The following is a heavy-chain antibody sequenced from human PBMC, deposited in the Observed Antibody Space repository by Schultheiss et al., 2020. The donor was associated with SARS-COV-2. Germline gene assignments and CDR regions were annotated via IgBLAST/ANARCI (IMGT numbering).Heavy chain of an antibody. D-gene: IGHD4-17*01. V-gene: IGHV4-59*05. CDR1: GGSIRSYY. CDR2: IYYSGST. CDR3: ARRKTVTYIYYYGMDV. Sequence: SETLSLTCTVSGGSIRSYYWSWIRQPPGKGLEWIGSIYYSGSTYYNPSLKSRVTISVDTSKNQFSLKLSSVTAADTAVYYCARRKTVTYIYYYGMDVWGQGTTVTVSS. J-gene: IGHJ6*02.